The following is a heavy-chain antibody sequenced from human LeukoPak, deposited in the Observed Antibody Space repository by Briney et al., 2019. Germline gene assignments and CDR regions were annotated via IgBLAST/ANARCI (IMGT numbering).Heavy chain of an antibody. CDR2: ISQDGIT. CDR1: GGSFNYSY. CDR3: ARGFLIYFYDYSDYYFSQSPDAFDI. V-gene: IGHV4-34*01. Sequence: PSDTLSLTCAVYGGSFNYSYWSWIRQSPGKGLAWLGDISQDGITNYNPSLKGRVTLSIDTSKNQFSLRLNSVTDADTAVYYCARGFLIYFYDYSDYYFSQSPDAFDIWGRRTVVTVSS. D-gene: IGHD3-22*01. J-gene: IGHJ3*02.